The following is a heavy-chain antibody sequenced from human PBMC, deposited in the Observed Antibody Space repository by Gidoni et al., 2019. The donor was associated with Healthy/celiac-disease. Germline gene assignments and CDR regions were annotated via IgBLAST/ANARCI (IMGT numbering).Heavy chain of an antibody. D-gene: IGHD1-26*01. V-gene: IGHV1-2*06. CDR3: ARGEEWELHDYYYGMDV. Sequence: QVQLVQSGAEVKKPGASVKVSCKASGYTFTGSYMHWVRQAPGQGLEWMGRINPNSGGTNYAQKFQGRVTMTRDTSISTAYMELSRLRSDDTAVYYCARGEEWELHDYYYGMDVWGQGTTVTVSS. CDR2: INPNSGGT. J-gene: IGHJ6*02. CDR1: GYTFTGSY.